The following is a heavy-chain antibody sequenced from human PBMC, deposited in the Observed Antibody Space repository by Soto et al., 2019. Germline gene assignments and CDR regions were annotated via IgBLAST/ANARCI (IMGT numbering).Heavy chain of an antibody. D-gene: IGHD6-6*01. CDR1: GFTFTDNY. CDR3: VRARKYYLDS. J-gene: IGHJ4*02. V-gene: IGHV3-11*01. Sequence: QVQLVESGGGLVKPGGSLRLSCAASGFTFTDNYMGWVRQAPGKGLEWVSYITVYGSSIYYADSVKGRFTTSRDNAKNSLYLQMDSLRAEDTAVYYCVRARKYYLDSWGQGTLVTFSS. CDR2: ITVYGSSI.